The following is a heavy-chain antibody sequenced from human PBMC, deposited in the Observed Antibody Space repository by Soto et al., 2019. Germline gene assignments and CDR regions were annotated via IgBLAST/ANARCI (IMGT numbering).Heavy chain of an antibody. CDR2: IYYSGST. CDR1: GGSISSGDYY. D-gene: IGHD3-3*01. J-gene: IGHJ5*02. Sequence: TSETLSLTCTVSGGSISSGDYYWSWIRQPPGKGLEWIGYIYYSGSTYYNPSLKSRVTISVDTSKNQFSLKLSSVTAADTAVYYCASNSWRGYDFWRGYPTYNWFDPWGQGTLVTVSS. CDR3: ASNSWRGYDFWRGYPTYNWFDP. V-gene: IGHV4-30-4*01.